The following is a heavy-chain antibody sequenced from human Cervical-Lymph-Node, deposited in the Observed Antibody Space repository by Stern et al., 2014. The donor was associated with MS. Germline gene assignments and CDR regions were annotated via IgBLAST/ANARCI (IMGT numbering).Heavy chain of an antibody. V-gene: IGHV4-4*02. D-gene: IGHD4-11*01. J-gene: IGHJ5*02. CDR3: CGERDYTNPNWFDP. CDR1: GGPISSSQW. Sequence: QLQLQESGPGLVKPSGTLSLTCALSGGPISSSQWRTWVRQPPGNGLVWVGPCFHSGNFAKSNPYLKSRDTISMDKSKNQCSLTLNSVTAADTAVYYGCGERDYTNPNWFDPWGQGTLVTVSS. CDR2: CFHSGNFA.